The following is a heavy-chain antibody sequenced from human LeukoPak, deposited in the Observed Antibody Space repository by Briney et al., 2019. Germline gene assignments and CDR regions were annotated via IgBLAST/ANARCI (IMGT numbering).Heavy chain of an antibody. D-gene: IGHD3-9*01. J-gene: IGHJ4*02. Sequence: GASLRLSCAASGFTFSNSAMSWVRQAPGKGLGWVSAILGSGGSTYYADSVKGRFTVSRDTSRSTLYLQMKSLRAEDTALYYCAKWGGYDVLTGYYVLDYWGQGTRVTVSS. CDR3: AKWGGYDVLTGYYVLDY. CDR1: GFTFSNSA. V-gene: IGHV3-23*01. CDR2: ILGSGGST.